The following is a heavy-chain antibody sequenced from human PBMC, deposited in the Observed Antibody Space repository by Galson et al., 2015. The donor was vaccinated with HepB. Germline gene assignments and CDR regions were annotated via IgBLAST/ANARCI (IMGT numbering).Heavy chain of an antibody. J-gene: IGHJ4*02. CDR2: ISYDGSNK. CDR1: GFTFSSYA. Sequence: SLRLSCAASGFTFSSYAMHWVRQAPGKGLEWVAVISYDGSNKYYADSVKGRFTISRDNSKNTLYLQMNSLRAEDTAVYYCARDQSMVANTPPFDYWGQGTLVTVSS. V-gene: IGHV3-30-3*01. D-gene: IGHD5-12*01. CDR3: ARDQSMVANTPPFDY.